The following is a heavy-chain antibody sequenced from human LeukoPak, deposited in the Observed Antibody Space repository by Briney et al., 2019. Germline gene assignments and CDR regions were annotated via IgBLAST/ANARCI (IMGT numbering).Heavy chain of an antibody. Sequence: GSLRLSCAAPGFTFSNSWMQWVRQVPGKGLVWVSRINTDGTSTSYADSVRGRFIISRDNAKNTLYLQMNSLRAEDTAVYYCARPQQGGTTRSHGLDVWGQGTTVTVSS. CDR2: INTDGTST. CDR1: GFTFSNSW. CDR3: ARPQQGGTTRSHGLDV. V-gene: IGHV3-74*01. D-gene: IGHD2-2*01. J-gene: IGHJ6*02.